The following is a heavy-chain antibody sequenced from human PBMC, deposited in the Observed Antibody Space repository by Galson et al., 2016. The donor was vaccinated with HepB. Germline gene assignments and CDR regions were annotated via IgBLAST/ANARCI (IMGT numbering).Heavy chain of an antibody. J-gene: IGHJ3*01. Sequence: SLRLSCAASGFTFNTYNMSWVRQTPGKGLELVSSITSSSSHIYYTDSVKGRFTISRDNAKNSLYLQMNSLRAEDTAIYYCAKDRGDYIWGTYRYTLDAFDVWGQGTMVAVSS. D-gene: IGHD3-16*02. CDR2: ITSSSSHI. CDR3: AKDRGDYIWGTYRYTLDAFDV. CDR1: GFTFNTYN. V-gene: IGHV3-21*01.